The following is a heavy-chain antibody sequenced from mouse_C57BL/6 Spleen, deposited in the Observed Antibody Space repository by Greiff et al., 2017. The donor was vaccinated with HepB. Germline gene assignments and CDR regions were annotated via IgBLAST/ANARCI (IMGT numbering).Heavy chain of an antibody. Sequence: EVKVEESEGGLVQPGSSMKLSCTASGFTFSDYYMAWVRQVPEKGLEWVANINYDGSSTYYLDSLKSRFIISRDNAKNILYLQMSSLKSEDTATYYCARAHYDYDGYYFDYWGQGTTLTVSS. CDR2: INYDGSST. V-gene: IGHV5-16*01. J-gene: IGHJ2*01. D-gene: IGHD2-4*01. CDR1: GFTFSDYY. CDR3: ARAHYDYDGYYFDY.